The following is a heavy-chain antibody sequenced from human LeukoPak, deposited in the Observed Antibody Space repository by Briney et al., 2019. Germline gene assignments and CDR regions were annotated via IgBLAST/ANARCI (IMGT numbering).Heavy chain of an antibody. D-gene: IGHD2-15*01. V-gene: IGHV1-69*13. Sequence: GASVKISCKASGGTFSSYAISWVRQAPGQGLEWMGGIIPIFGTANYAQRFQGRVTITADESTSTAYMELSSLRSEDTAVYYCARGYRSGGSCPQGYWGQGTLVTVSS. CDR2: IIPIFGTA. CDR1: GGTFSSYA. CDR3: ARGYRSGGSCPQGY. J-gene: IGHJ4*02.